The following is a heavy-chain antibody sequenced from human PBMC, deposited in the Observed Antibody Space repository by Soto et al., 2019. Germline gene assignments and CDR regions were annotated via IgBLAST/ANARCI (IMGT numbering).Heavy chain of an antibody. V-gene: IGHV3-23*01. J-gene: IGHJ6*02. D-gene: IGHD3-16*01. Sequence: GGSLRLSCAAYGFTFSSYAMSWVRQAPGKGLEWVSAISGSGGSTYYADSVKGRFTISRDNSKNTLYLQMNSLRAEDTAVYYCAKEGDYYYYYGMDVWGQGTTVTVSS. CDR3: AKEGDYYYYYGMDV. CDR2: ISGSGGST. CDR1: GFTFSSYA.